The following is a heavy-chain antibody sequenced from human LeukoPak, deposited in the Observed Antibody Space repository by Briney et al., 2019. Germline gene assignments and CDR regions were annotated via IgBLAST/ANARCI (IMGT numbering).Heavy chain of an antibody. Sequence: GGSLRLSCTDSGLTFSTAGFNWGRQGPGEGLEWVASIGPTGADRYHAESIKGPFTISRDNANNFLYLQMNSLRAEDTAVYYCATETNGRHYDYWGKGTLLTVSS. J-gene: IGHJ4*02. CDR1: GLTFSTAG. CDR2: IGPTGADR. CDR3: ATETNGRHYDY. D-gene: IGHD1-14*01. V-gene: IGHV3-21*06.